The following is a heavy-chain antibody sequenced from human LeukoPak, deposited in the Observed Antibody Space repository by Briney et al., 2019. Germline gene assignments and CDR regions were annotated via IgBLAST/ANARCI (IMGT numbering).Heavy chain of an antibody. V-gene: IGHV4-30-4*01. D-gene: IGHD1-1*01. Sequence: SETLSLTCTVSGGSISRGDYYWSWIRQPPGKGLEWIGYIYYSGSTYYNPSLKSRVTISVDTSKNQFSLKLSSVTAADTAVYYCARVKLERRPFDYWGQGTLVTVSS. CDR1: GGSISRGDYY. J-gene: IGHJ4*02. CDR3: ARVKLERRPFDY. CDR2: IYYSGST.